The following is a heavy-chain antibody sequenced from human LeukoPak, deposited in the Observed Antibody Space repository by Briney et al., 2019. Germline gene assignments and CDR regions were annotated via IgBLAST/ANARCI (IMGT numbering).Heavy chain of an antibody. Sequence: SETLSLTCAVSGGPLTRSLSYWGWIRRPPGKGLEWIGNIYYTGSTDYSPSFESRAAMSVDTSKNQFSLQLRSVTAADTAVYYCARLNSGYEDYYFDDWGQGTLVTVSS. CDR1: GGPLTRSLSY. J-gene: IGHJ4*02. D-gene: IGHD5-12*01. CDR3: ARLNSGYEDYYFDD. V-gene: IGHV4-39*01. CDR2: IYYTGST.